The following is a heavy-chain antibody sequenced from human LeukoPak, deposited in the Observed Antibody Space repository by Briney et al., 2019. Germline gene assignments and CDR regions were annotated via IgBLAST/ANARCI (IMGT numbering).Heavy chain of an antibody. V-gene: IGHV4-31*03. J-gene: IGHJ3*02. CDR2: IYYSGST. CDR3: ARAAPERGDASDI. CDR1: VGSISSGGYY. Sequence: PSQTLSLTCTVSVGSISSGGYYWSWIRQHPGKGLEWIGYIYYSGSTYYNPSLKSRVTISVDTSKNQFSLKLSSVTAADTAVYYCARAAPERGDASDIWGQGTMVTVSS.